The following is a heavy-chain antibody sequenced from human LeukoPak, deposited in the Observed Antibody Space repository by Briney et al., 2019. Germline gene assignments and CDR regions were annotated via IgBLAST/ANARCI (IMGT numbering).Heavy chain of an antibody. V-gene: IGHV3-48*01. J-gene: IGHJ6*02. CDR3: ARGRPDYYGSGTYYPYFYGLDV. Sequence: GGSLRLSCTASGFTFSSYNMKWVRQAPGRGLEWVSFISSSGSIIDYADSVKGRFTISRDNAKNSLYLRMNSLRAEDTAVYHCARGRPDYYGSGTYYPYFYGLDVWGQGTTVTVSS. CDR2: ISSSGSII. D-gene: IGHD3-10*01. CDR1: GFTFSSYN.